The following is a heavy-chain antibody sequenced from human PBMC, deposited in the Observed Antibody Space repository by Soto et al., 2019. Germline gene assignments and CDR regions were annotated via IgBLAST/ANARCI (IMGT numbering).Heavy chain of an antibody. CDR3: ATARGFYGSDGYGMEV. CDR1: GYNLTELS. Sequence: ASVKVSCKVSGYNLTELSMHWVRQAPGKGLEWMGGFDPEDGETIYAQKFQGRVTMTEDTSTDTAYMELSSLRSEDTAVHYCATARGFYGSDGYGMEVWRQGTTVTVGS. J-gene: IGHJ6*01. V-gene: IGHV1-24*01. CDR2: FDPEDGET. D-gene: IGHD3-10*01.